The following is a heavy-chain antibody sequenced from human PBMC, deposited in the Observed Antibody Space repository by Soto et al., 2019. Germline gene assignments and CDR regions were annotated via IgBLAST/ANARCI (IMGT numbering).Heavy chain of an antibody. CDR1: GYTFTSYA. J-gene: IGHJ4*02. V-gene: IGHV1-3*01. D-gene: IGHD5-18*01. CDR2: INAGNGNT. Sequence: QVQLVQSGAEVKKPGASVKVSCKASGYTFTSYAMHWVRQAPGQRLEWMGWINAGNGNTKYSQKFQGRVTITRDTSASTAYMELSSLRSDDTAVDYCARDPGYSYGYNWGQGTLVTVSS. CDR3: ARDPGYSYGYN.